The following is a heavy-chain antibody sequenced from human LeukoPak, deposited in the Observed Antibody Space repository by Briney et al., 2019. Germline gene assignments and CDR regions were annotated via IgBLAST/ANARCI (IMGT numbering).Heavy chain of an antibody. CDR2: IYSGGST. CDR3: ARDLSTSDWFDP. Sequence: GGSLRLSCAASGFTVSSNYMSWVRQAPGKGLEWVSVIYSGGSTYYADSVKGRFTISRDNSKNTLYLQMNSLRAEDTAVYYCARDLSTSDWFDPWGQGTLVTASS. V-gene: IGHV3-66*01. CDR1: GFTVSSNY. D-gene: IGHD2/OR15-2a*01. J-gene: IGHJ5*02.